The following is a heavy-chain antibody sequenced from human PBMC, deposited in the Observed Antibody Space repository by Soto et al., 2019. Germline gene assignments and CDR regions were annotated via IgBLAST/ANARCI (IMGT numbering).Heavy chain of an antibody. D-gene: IGHD6-13*01. Sequence: QVQLVQSGAEVKKPGSSVKVSCKASGGTFSSYAISWVRQAPGQGLEWMGGIIPIFGTANYAQKFQGRVTITADESTSTAYMELSSLRSEDTAVYYWARGREEAAAGTDYYGMDVWGQGTTVTVSS. CDR2: IIPIFGTA. J-gene: IGHJ6*02. CDR3: ARGREEAAAGTDYYGMDV. V-gene: IGHV1-69*12. CDR1: GGTFSSYA.